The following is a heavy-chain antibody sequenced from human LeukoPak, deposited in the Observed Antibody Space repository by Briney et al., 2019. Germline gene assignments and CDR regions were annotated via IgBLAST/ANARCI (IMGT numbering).Heavy chain of an antibody. Sequence: GGSLRLSCAASGFTFSSYAMSWVRQAPGKGLEWVSAISGSGGSTYYADSVKGRFTISRDNSKNTMYLQMNSLRAEDTAVYYCAKGPSTSGLYYYYGMDVWAQATTVTVSS. CDR1: GFTFSSYA. V-gene: IGHV3-23*01. J-gene: IGHJ6*02. CDR2: ISGSGGST. CDR3: AKGPSTSGLYYYYGMDV. D-gene: IGHD2-2*01.